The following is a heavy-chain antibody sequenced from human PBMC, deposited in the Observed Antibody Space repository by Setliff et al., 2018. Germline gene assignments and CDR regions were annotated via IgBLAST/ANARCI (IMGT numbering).Heavy chain of an antibody. CDR3: ARHALSFDSAWDV. D-gene: IGHD3-9*01. Sequence: SETLSLTCTVSGGSITSYYWSWIRQPPGKGLEYIGYIYYSGSTNYNPALKSRVTISLDTSKNQFSLNLNSATAADTAVYYCARHALSFDSAWDVWGKGTTVTVSS. V-gene: IGHV4-59*08. CDR1: GGSITSYY. J-gene: IGHJ6*04. CDR2: IYYSGST.